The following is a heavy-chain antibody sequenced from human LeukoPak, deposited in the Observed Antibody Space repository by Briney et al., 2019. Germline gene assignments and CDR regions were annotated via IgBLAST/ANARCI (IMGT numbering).Heavy chain of an antibody. CDR1: GFTVSSNY. Sequence: GSLRLSCAASGFTVSSNYMSWVRQAPGKGLEWVSVIYSGGSTYYADSVKGRFTISRDNSKNTLYLQMNSLRAEDTAVYYCASMSAAAGTDYWGQGTLVTVSS. V-gene: IGHV3-66*01. D-gene: IGHD6-13*01. CDR3: ASMSAAAGTDY. CDR2: IYSGGST. J-gene: IGHJ4*02.